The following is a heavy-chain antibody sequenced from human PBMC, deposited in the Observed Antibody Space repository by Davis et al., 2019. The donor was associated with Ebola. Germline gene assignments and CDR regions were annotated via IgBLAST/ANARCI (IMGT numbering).Heavy chain of an antibody. CDR2: INPSGGST. J-gene: IGHJ6*02. Sequence: ALVKVSCKASGYTFTSYYMHWVRQAPGQGLEWMGIINPSGGSTSYAQKFQGRVTMTRDTSTRTVYMELSSLRSEDTAVYYCARSMIGGYSGYDYYYYYGMDVWGQGTTVTVSS. CDR1: GYTFTSYY. V-gene: IGHV1-46*01. D-gene: IGHD5-12*01. CDR3: ARSMIGGYSGYDYYYYYGMDV.